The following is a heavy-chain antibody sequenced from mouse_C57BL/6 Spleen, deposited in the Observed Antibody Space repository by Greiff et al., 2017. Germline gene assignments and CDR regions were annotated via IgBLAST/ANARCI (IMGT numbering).Heavy chain of an antibody. CDR3: AKGGTVADYFDY. CDR1: GFTFSDYG. D-gene: IGHD1-1*01. J-gene: IGHJ2*01. Sequence: EVQVVESGGGLVKPGGSLKLSCAASGFTFSDYGMHWVRQAPEKGLEWVAYISSGSSTIYYADTVKGRFTISRDNAKNTLFLQMTSLRSEDTAMYYCAKGGTVADYFDYWGQGTTLTVSS. V-gene: IGHV5-17*01. CDR2: ISSGSSTI.